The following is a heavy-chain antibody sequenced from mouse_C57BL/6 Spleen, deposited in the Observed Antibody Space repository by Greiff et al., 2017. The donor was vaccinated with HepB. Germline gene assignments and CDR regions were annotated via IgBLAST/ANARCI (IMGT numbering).Heavy chain of an antibody. CDR3: AREANWAFAY. D-gene: IGHD4-1*01. CDR1: GYTFTDYN. CDR2: INPNNGGT. J-gene: IGHJ3*01. V-gene: IGHV1-18*01. Sequence: EVKLEESGPELVKPGASVKIPCKASGYTFTDYNMDWVKQSHGKSLEWIGDINPNNGGTIYNQKFKGKATLTVDKSSSTAYMELRRLTSEDTAVYYCAREANWAFAYWGQGTLVTVSA.